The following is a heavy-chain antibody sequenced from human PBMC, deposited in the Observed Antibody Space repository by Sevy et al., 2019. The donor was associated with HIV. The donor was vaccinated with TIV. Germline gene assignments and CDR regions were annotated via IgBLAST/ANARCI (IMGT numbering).Heavy chain of an antibody. V-gene: IGHV1-8*01. CDR2: MNPNSGNT. Sequence: GASVKVSCKASGYTFTSYDINWVRQATGQGLEWMGWMNPNSGNTGYAQKFQGRVTMTRNTSISTAYMELSSLRSEDTAVYYCARTEPGIAAYGMDVWGQGTTVTVSS. D-gene: IGHD6-13*01. CDR1: GYTFTSYD. CDR3: ARTEPGIAAYGMDV. J-gene: IGHJ6*02.